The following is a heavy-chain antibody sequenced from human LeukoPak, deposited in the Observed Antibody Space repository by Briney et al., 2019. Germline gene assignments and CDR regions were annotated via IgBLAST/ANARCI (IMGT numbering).Heavy chain of an antibody. V-gene: IGHV3-11*01. Sequence: GGSLRLSCAASWFTVSSNYMSWVRQAPGKGLEWVSYISSSGSTIYYADSVKGRFTISRDNAKNSLYLQMNSLRAEDTAVYYCARNSGPFDYWGQGTLVTVSS. J-gene: IGHJ4*02. CDR2: ISSSGSTI. CDR3: ARNSGPFDY. D-gene: IGHD6-19*01. CDR1: WFTVSSNY.